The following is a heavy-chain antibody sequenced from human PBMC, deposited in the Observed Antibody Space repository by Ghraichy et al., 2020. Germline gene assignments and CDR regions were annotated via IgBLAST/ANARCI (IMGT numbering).Heavy chain of an antibody. V-gene: IGHV3-23*01. J-gene: IGHJ4*02. Sequence: ALNISCAASGFTFSSYAMSWVRQAPGKGLEWVSAISSSGGSTYYGDPVKGRFTISRDNSKNTLYLEMNSLRAEDTAVYYCAKRLEYSSPGGFDYWGQGTLVTVSS. CDR2: ISSSGGST. CDR3: AKRLEYSSPGGFDY. D-gene: IGHD6-6*01. CDR1: GFTFSSYA.